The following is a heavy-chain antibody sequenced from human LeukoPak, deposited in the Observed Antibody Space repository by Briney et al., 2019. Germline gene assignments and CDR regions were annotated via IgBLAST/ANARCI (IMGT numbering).Heavy chain of an antibody. CDR2: INHSGST. V-gene: IGHV4-34*01. CDR1: GGSFSGYY. Sequence: SETLSLTCAAYGGSFSGYYWSWIRQPPGKGLEWIGEINHSGSTNYNPSLKSRVTISVDTSKNQFSLKLSSVTAADTAVYYCARVTTWLQYYYYYGMDVWGQGTTVTVSS. CDR3: ARVTTWLQYYYYYGMDV. J-gene: IGHJ6*02. D-gene: IGHD5-24*01.